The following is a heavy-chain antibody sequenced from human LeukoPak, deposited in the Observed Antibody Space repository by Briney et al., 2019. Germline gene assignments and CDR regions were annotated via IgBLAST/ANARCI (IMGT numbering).Heavy chain of an antibody. CDR2: ISSSSSYI. CDR1: GFTFSSYS. Sequence: GGSLRLSCAASGFTFSSYSMNWVRQAPGKGLEWVSSISSSSSYIYYADSVKGRFTISRDNAKNSLYLQMNSLRAEDTAVYYCARDGYSRRGSGDFYYYYGMDVWGQGTTVTVSS. CDR3: ARDGYSRRGSGDFYYYYGMDV. V-gene: IGHV3-21*01. J-gene: IGHJ6*02. D-gene: IGHD6-13*01.